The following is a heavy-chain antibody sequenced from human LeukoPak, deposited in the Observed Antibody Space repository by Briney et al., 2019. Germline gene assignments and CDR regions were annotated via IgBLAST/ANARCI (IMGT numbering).Heavy chain of an antibody. Sequence: GASVKVSCKASGYTFTSYYMHWVRQAPGQGLEWMGIINPSGGSTSYAQKFQGRVTMTRDTSTSTVYMELSSLRSEDTAVYYCAKDQDSSSSWYDWFDPWGQGTLVTVSS. CDR1: GYTFTSYY. CDR3: AKDQDSSSSWYDWFDP. D-gene: IGHD6-13*01. J-gene: IGHJ5*02. V-gene: IGHV1-46*01. CDR2: INPSGGST.